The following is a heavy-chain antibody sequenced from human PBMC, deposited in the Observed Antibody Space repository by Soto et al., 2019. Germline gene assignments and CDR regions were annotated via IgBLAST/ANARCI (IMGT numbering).Heavy chain of an antibody. D-gene: IGHD3-3*01. CDR2: MSGSGGST. CDR3: AKRIYYDFWSGYYAYYYYGMDV. Sequence: GGSLRLSCASSGFTFSSYAMSWVRQAPGKGLEWVLAMSGSGGSTYYADSVKGRFTISRDNSKNTLYLQMNSLRAEDTAVYYCAKRIYYDFWSGYYAYYYYGMDVWGQGTTVTVSS. V-gene: IGHV3-23*01. J-gene: IGHJ6*02. CDR1: GFTFSSYA.